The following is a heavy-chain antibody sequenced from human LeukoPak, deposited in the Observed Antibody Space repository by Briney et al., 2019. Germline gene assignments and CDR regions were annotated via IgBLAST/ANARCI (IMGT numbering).Heavy chain of an antibody. J-gene: IGHJ5*02. D-gene: IGHD6-13*01. Sequence: ASVKVSCKASGGTFSSYAISWVRQAPGQGLEWMGGIIPIFGTANNAQKFQGRVTITADESTSTAYMELSSLRSEDTAVYYCARGSPSIAAAGTGFDPWGQGTLVTVSS. CDR2: IIPIFGTA. CDR1: GGTFSSYA. CDR3: ARGSPSIAAAGTGFDP. V-gene: IGHV1-69*13.